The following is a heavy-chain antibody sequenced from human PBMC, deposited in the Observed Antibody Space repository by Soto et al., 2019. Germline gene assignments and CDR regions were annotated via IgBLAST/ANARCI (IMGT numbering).Heavy chain of an antibody. CDR3: ASVTTVNHHYYYGMDV. V-gene: IGHV1-69*13. J-gene: IGHJ6*02. Sequence: SVKVSCKASGGTFSSYAISWVRQAPGQGLEWMGGIIPIFGTANYAQKFQGRVTITADESTSTAYMELSSLRSEDTAVYYCASVTTVNHHYYYGMDVWGQGTTVTVSS. CDR2: IIPIFGTA. CDR1: GGTFSSYA. D-gene: IGHD4-4*01.